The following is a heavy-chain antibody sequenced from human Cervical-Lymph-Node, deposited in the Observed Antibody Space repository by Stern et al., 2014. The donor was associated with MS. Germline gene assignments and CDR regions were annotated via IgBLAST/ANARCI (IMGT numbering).Heavy chain of an antibody. CDR1: GYTFPVYW. J-gene: IGHJ4*02. CDR2: IYPPDSPT. V-gene: IGHV5-51*01. Sequence: LQLVQSGAEVNKPSESLKISFQVSGYTFPVYWIGWVRPTPGNGLELVGIIYPPDSPTRYNTSLQGPVSMSVAKPVSPASPPSRSLQTSDTALYFCARHTGDYAFDYWGQGTLVIVSS. D-gene: IGHD4-17*01. CDR3: ARHTGDYAFDY.